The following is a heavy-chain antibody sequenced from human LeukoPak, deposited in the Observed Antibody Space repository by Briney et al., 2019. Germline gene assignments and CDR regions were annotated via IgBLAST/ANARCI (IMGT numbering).Heavy chain of an antibody. J-gene: IGHJ4*02. CDR3: ARDRGPDCSGGSCWDY. CDR2: ISYSGST. V-gene: IGHV4-39*02. CDR1: GDSISSSRHS. Sequence: SETLSLTCTVSGDSISSSRHSWGWIRQPPGKGLEWIGSISYSGSTYYNPSLKTRVTMSVDTSENQFSLKLSSVTAADTAVYYCARDRGPDCSGGSCWDYWGQGTLVTVSS. D-gene: IGHD2-15*01.